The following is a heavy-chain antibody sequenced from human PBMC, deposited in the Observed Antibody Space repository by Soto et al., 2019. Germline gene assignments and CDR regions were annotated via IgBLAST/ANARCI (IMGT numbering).Heavy chain of an antibody. D-gene: IGHD3-22*01. Sequence: ASVKVSCKASGGTFSSYAISWVRQAPGQGLEWMGGIIPIFGTANYAQKFQGRVTITADESTSTAYMELSSLRSEDTAVYYCARLPYYYDSSGYYDYWGQGTLVTVSS. CDR3: ARLPYYYDSSGYYDY. J-gene: IGHJ4*02. CDR2: IIPIFGTA. V-gene: IGHV1-69*13. CDR1: GGTFSSYA.